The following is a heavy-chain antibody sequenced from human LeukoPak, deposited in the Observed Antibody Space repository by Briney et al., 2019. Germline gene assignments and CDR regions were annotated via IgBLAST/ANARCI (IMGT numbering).Heavy chain of an antibody. Sequence: GGSLRLSCAASGFTLSDYYMSWIRQAPGKGLEWVSYISSSGSTIYYADSVKGRFTISRDNAKNSLYLQMNSLRAEDTAVYYCARVSVAGTSELDYWGQGTLVTVSS. CDR3: ARVSVAGTSELDY. D-gene: IGHD6-19*01. V-gene: IGHV3-11*04. CDR2: ISSSGSTI. J-gene: IGHJ4*02. CDR1: GFTLSDYY.